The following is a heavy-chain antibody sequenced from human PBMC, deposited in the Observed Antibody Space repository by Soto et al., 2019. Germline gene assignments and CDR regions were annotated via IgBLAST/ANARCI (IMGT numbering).Heavy chain of an antibody. CDR2: ISAYNGNT. CDR1: GYTFTSYG. CDR3: ARGRPYSSSWDDY. Sequence: QVQLVQSGAEVKKPGASVKVSCKASGYTFTSYGISWVRQAPGQGLEWMGWISAYNGNTNYAQKLQGRVTMTTDTPTSTAYTELRSMRSDETAVYYCARGRPYSSSWDDYWGQGTLVTVYS. D-gene: IGHD6-13*01. V-gene: IGHV1-18*01. J-gene: IGHJ4*02.